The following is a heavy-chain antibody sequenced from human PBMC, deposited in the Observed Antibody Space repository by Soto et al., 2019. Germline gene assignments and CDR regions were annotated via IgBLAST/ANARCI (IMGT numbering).Heavy chain of an antibody. D-gene: IGHD4-17*01. J-gene: IGHJ5*02. CDR1: GYTFTGYG. CDR2: ISAYNGNT. Sequence: ASVKVSCKASGYTFTGYGISWVRQAPGQGLEWMGWISAYNGNTNYAQKLQGRVTMTTDTSTSTAYTELRSLRSDDTAVYYCAGDYGDYIGRKNWFDPWGQGTLVTVSS. V-gene: IGHV1-18*01. CDR3: AGDYGDYIGRKNWFDP.